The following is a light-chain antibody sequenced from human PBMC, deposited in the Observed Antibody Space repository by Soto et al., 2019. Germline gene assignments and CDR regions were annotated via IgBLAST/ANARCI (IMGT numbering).Light chain of an antibody. Sequence: QPARTQPASGSGAPRQAITISCTGTSNDVGSYNLVSWYQQHPGKAPKLMIYEVSKRPSGVSSRFSGSKSGNTASLTISGLQAEDEADYYCCSYASSSTRVFGTGTKVTV. J-gene: IGLJ1*01. CDR1: SNDVGSYNL. CDR2: EVS. CDR3: CSYASSSTRV. V-gene: IGLV2-23*02.